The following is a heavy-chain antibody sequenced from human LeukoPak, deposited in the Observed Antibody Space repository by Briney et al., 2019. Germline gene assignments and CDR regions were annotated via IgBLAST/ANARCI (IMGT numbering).Heavy chain of an antibody. Sequence: SETLSLTCTVSGYSISSGYYWGWIRQPPGKGLEWIGEINHSGSTNYNPSLKSRVTISVDTSKNQFSLKLSSVTAADTAVYYCARLGYDSSGYYYFDYWGQGTLVTVSS. J-gene: IGHJ4*02. V-gene: IGHV4-38-2*02. D-gene: IGHD3-22*01. CDR1: GYSISSGYY. CDR2: INHSGST. CDR3: ARLGYDSSGYYYFDY.